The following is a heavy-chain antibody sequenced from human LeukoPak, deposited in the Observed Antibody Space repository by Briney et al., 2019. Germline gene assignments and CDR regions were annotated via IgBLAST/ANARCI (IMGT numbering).Heavy chain of an antibody. CDR2: INHSGSA. CDR1: GGSFSGYY. CDR3: ARSYGSGSHNWFDP. Sequence: SETLSLTCAVYGGSFSGYYWSWIRQPPGKGLEWIGEINHSGSANYNPSLESRVTISVDTSKNQFSLKLSSVTAADTAVYYCARSYGSGSHNWFDPWGQGTLVTVSS. V-gene: IGHV4-34*01. J-gene: IGHJ5*02. D-gene: IGHD3-10*01.